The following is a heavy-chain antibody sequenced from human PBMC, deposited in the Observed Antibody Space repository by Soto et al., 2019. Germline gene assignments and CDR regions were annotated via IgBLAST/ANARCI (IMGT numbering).Heavy chain of an antibody. D-gene: IGHD6-13*01. CDR1: GFTFSSYG. CDR3: AKTAAAGPGDYYYYYMDV. J-gene: IGHJ6*03. Sequence: GGSLRLSCAASGFTFSSYGMHWVRQAPGKGLEWVAVISYDGSNKYYADSVKGRFTISRDNSKNTLYLQMNSLRAEDTAVYYCAKTAAAGPGDYYYYYMDVWGKGTTVTVSS. V-gene: IGHV3-30*18. CDR2: ISYDGSNK.